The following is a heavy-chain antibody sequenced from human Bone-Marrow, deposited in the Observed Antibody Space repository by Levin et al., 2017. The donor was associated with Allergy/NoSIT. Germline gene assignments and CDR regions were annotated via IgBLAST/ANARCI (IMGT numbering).Heavy chain of an antibody. Sequence: KISCKASGSTFSSYAISWVRQAPGQGLEWMGGIIPIFGTANYAQKFQGRVTITADKSTSTAYMELSSLRSEDTAVHYCAETGRFCSGYYRGWFDPWGQGTLVTVSS. V-gene: IGHV1-69*06. D-gene: IGHD3-3*01. CDR1: GSTFSSYA. J-gene: IGHJ5*02. CDR3: AETGRFCSGYYRGWFDP. CDR2: IIPIFGTA.